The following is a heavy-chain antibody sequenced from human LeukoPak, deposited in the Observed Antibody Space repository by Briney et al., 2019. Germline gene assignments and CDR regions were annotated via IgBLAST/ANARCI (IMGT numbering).Heavy chain of an antibody. J-gene: IGHJ4*02. CDR3: ARGSYYDILTGRAPFDY. D-gene: IGHD3-9*01. V-gene: IGHV1-69*04. CDR1: GGTFSSYA. CDR2: IIPILGIA. Sequence: GASVKVSCKASGGTFSSYAISWVRQAPGQGLEWMGRIIPILGIANYAQKFQGRVTITADKSTSTAYMELSRLRSDDTAVYYCARGSYYDILTGRAPFDYWGQGTLVTVSS.